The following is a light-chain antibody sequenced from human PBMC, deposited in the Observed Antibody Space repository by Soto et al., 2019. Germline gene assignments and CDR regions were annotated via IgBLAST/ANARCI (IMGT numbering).Light chain of an antibody. CDR2: EGS. Sequence: QSALTQPASVSGSPGQSITISCTGNSSDVGSYSLVSWYQQYPGKAPKLIMYEGSKWPSGVSNRFSGSRSGNTASLTISGLQPEDEAHYYCCSYASKPIVLFGGGTKLTVL. J-gene: IGLJ2*01. CDR3: CSYASKPIVL. CDR1: SSDVGSYSL. V-gene: IGLV2-23*01.